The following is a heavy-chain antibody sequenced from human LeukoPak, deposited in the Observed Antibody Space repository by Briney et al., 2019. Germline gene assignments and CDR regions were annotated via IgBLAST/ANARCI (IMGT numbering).Heavy chain of an antibody. D-gene: IGHD1-1*01. Sequence: ETLSLTCTVSGGSISSYYWSWIRQPPGKGLEWIGYIYYSGSTNYNPSLKSRVTISVDTSKNQFSLKLSSVTAADTAVYYCARDRTGNNWFDPWGQGTLVTVSS. CDR3: ARDRTGNNWFDP. V-gene: IGHV4-59*01. CDR1: GGSISSYY. CDR2: IYYSGST. J-gene: IGHJ5*02.